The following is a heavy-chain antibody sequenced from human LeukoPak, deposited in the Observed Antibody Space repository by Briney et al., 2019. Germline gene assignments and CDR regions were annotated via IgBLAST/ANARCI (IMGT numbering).Heavy chain of an antibody. Sequence: PSETLSLTCTVSGGSISSYYLSWLRQLPWKGLEWLGFIYYSGSTHYKSSLKSRVTISVDTSKNQFSLRLTSVTAADTAVYYCARHSGSSPHYFDYWGQGTLVTVSS. CDR3: ARHSGSSPHYFDY. D-gene: IGHD1-26*01. V-gene: IGHV4-59*08. J-gene: IGHJ4*02. CDR1: GGSISSYY. CDR2: IYYSGST.